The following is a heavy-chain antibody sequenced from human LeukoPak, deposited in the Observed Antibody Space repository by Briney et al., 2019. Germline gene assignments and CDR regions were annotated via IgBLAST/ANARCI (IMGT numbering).Heavy chain of an antibody. V-gene: IGHV3-30*03. CDR1: GFTFSSYG. Sequence: GGSLRLSCAASGFTFSSYGVHWVRQAPGKGLEWVAFISYDGSNKYYVDSVKGRFTISRDNSKNTLYLQMNSLRAEDTAVYYCVVSGSSDDAFDIWGQGTMVTVSS. CDR3: VVSGSSDDAFDI. D-gene: IGHD1-26*01. J-gene: IGHJ3*02. CDR2: ISYDGSNK.